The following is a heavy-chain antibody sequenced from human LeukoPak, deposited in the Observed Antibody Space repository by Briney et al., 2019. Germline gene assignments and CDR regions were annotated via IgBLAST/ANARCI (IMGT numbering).Heavy chain of an antibody. CDR1: GFTFSSYA. D-gene: IGHD1-14*01. CDR2: ISYDRSNK. V-gene: IGHV3-30-3*01. CDR3: AKGPTLRPPTGY. Sequence: PGRSLRLSCAASGFTFSSYAMHWVRQAPGKGLEWVAVISYDRSNKYYADSVKGRFTISRDNSKNTLYLQMNSLRAEDTAVYYCAKGPTLRPPTGYWGQGTLVTVSS. J-gene: IGHJ4*02.